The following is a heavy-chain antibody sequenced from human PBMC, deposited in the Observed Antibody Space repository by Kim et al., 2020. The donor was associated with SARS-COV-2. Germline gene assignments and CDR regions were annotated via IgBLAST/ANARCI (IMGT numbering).Heavy chain of an antibody. Sequence: DSVKGRFTISRDNSKNTLYLQMNSLRAEDTAVYYCAKASIVLMVYAHLDVWGQGTTVTVSS. J-gene: IGHJ6*02. D-gene: IGHD2-8*01. CDR3: AKASIVLMVYAHLDV. V-gene: IGHV3-23*01.